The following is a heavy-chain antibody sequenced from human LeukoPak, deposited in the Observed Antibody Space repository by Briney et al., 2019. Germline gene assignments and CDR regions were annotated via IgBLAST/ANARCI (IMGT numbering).Heavy chain of an antibody. V-gene: IGHV4-59*01. CDR1: GGSISSYY. Sequence: KPSETLSLTCTVSGGSISSYYWSWIRQPPGKGLEWIWYIYYSGSTNYNPSLKSRVTISVDTSKNQFSLKLSSVTAADTAVYYCARRRITMVRGVISYAFDIWGQGTMVTVSS. J-gene: IGHJ3*02. CDR3: ARRRITMVRGVISYAFDI. CDR2: IYYSGST. D-gene: IGHD3-10*01.